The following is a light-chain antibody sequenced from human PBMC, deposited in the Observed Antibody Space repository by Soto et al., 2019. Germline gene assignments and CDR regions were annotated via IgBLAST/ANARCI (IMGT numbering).Light chain of an antibody. Sequence: DIQMTQSPSTLSASVGDRVTITCRASQSIGSWLAWYQQKPGKAPKLLIYDASSLESGVPSRFSGSGSGTEFTLTISSLQPDDFATYYCQQYNSYSSAFGQGTKVDIK. CDR2: DAS. V-gene: IGKV1-5*01. J-gene: IGKJ1*01. CDR3: QQYNSYSSA. CDR1: QSIGSW.